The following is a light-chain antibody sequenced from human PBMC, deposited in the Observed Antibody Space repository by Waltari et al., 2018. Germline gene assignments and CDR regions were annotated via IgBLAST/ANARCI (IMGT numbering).Light chain of an antibody. Sequence: QSVLTPPPSASGTPGQRVTIPCSGRSSNIGSHAVTWFQHLPGTAPKLLIYSNDQRPSGVPDRFSGSKSGTSASLAISGLQSEDEADYYCATWDASLNGHVFGTGTKVTVL. CDR1: SSNIGSHA. V-gene: IGLV1-44*01. J-gene: IGLJ1*01. CDR3: ATWDASLNGHV. CDR2: SND.